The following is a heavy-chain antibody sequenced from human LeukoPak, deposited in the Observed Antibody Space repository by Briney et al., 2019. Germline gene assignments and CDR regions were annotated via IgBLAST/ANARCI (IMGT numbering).Heavy chain of an antibody. CDR2: IIPIFGTA. J-gene: IGHJ4*02. V-gene: IGHV1-69*13. Sequence: GASVKVSCKASGYTFTSYGISWVRQAPGQGLEWMGGIIPIFGTANYAQKFQGRVTITADESTSTAYMELSSLRSEDTAVYYCARFLSGPTLTPYYFDYWGQGTLVTVSS. D-gene: IGHD3-16*02. CDR3: ARFLSGPTLTPYYFDY. CDR1: GYTFTSYG.